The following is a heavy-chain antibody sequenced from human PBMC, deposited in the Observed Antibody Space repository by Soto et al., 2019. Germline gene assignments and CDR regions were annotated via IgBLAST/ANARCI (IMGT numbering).Heavy chain of an antibody. V-gene: IGHV3-23*01. CDR1: GFTFSSYA. D-gene: IGHD3-3*01. CDR3: AKGVDFRSGYYYFDY. J-gene: IGHJ4*02. CDR2: ISGSGGST. Sequence: VGSLRLSCAASGFTFSSYAMSWVRQAPGKGLEWVSAISGSGGSTYYADSVKGRFTISRDNSKNTLYLQMNSLRAEDTAVYYCAKGVDFRSGYYYFDYWCQGTPVTVAS.